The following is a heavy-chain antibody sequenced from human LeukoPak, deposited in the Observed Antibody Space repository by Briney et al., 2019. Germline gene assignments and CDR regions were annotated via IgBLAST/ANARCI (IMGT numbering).Heavy chain of an antibody. CDR3: AKVVGPKWLRYYFDY. D-gene: IGHD5-12*01. Sequence: GGSLRLSFAASGFTFSSYSMNWVRQAPGKGLEWVSAISGSGGSTYYADSVKGRFTISRDNSKNTLYLQMNSLRAEDTAVYYCAKVVGPKWLRYYFDYWGQGTLVTVSS. V-gene: IGHV3-23*01. CDR1: GFTFSSYS. CDR2: ISGSGGST. J-gene: IGHJ4*02.